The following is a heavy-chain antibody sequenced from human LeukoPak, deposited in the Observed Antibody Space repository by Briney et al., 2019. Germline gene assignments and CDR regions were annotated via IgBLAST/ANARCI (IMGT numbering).Heavy chain of an antibody. Sequence: GGSLRLSCAVSELTFITYWMHWVRQAPGKGLVGVSRTDPDGSTVCADFVRGRFTLSRHNAKNTLYLQMNRLRLEHTSVYYCSSFRNCDIWGQGTTVTVSP. J-gene: IGHJ3*02. CDR1: ELTFITYW. D-gene: IGHD2/OR15-2a*01. CDR3: SSFRNCDI. CDR2: TDPDGST. V-gene: IGHV3-74*01.